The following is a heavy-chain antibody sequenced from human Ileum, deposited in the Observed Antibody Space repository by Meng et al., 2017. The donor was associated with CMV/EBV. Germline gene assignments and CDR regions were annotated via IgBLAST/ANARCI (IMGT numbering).Heavy chain of an antibody. CDR3: AREGSAVH. CDR1: GTSITGYY. V-gene: IGHV4-4*07. J-gene: IGHJ4*02. Sequence: VQLQGSGPALVQPSETLSLTCTLSGTSITGYYWSWVRQSAAKGLEWIGRIYTSGSTNYNPSLHSRVSMSIDTSKNQFSLKLRSVTAADTAVYYCAREGSAVHWGQGTLVTVSS. D-gene: IGHD6-13*01. CDR2: IYTSGST.